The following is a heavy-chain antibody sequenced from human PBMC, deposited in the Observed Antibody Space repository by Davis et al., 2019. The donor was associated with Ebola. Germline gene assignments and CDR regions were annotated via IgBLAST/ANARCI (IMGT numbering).Heavy chain of an antibody. J-gene: IGHJ4*02. CDR1: GYTFTSYA. Sequence: AASVKVSCKASGYTFTSYAMHWVRQAPGQRLEWMGWINAGNGNTKYSQKFQGRVTITRDTSASTAYMELRSLRSDDTAVYYCARVSYDFWSGYDYWGQGTLVTVSS. D-gene: IGHD3-3*01. CDR2: INAGNGNT. CDR3: ARVSYDFWSGYDY. V-gene: IGHV1-3*01.